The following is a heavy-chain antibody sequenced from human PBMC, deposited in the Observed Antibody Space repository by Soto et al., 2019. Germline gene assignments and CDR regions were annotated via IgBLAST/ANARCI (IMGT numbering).Heavy chain of an antibody. CDR2: ISGSGGST. Sequence: EVQLLESGGGLVQPGGSLRLSCAASGFTFRTYAMTWVRQAPGKGLEWVSTISGSGGSTYYADSVKGRFTISRDNSKNTLYLQMNSLRADDAAVYYCAKDGWELLRGFDPWGQGPLVTVSS. CDR3: AKDGWELLRGFDP. J-gene: IGHJ5*02. V-gene: IGHV3-23*01. CDR1: GFTFRTYA. D-gene: IGHD1-26*01.